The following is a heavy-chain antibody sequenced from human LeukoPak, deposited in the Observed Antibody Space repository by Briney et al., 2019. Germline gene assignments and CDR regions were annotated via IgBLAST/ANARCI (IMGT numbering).Heavy chain of an antibody. CDR1: GLTFSSYS. Sequence: PGRSLRLSCAASGLTFSSYSMSWVRQAPGKGLEWVAYISYYGSKTNYADSVKGRFTISRDNSKNTLYLQINNLRDEDTAVYYCARDWSEGSSGWYYYGMDVWGQGTTVTVSS. CDR3: ARDWSEGSSGWYYYGMDV. J-gene: IGHJ6*02. V-gene: IGHV3-30-3*01. CDR2: ISYYGSKT. D-gene: IGHD6-19*01.